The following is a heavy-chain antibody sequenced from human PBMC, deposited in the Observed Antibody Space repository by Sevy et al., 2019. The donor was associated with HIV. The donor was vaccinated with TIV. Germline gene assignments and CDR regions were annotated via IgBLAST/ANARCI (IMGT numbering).Heavy chain of an antibody. CDR1: GGTFSSYA. CDR3: ARVVGGSMVRGVMPGGYFDY. J-gene: IGHJ4*02. D-gene: IGHD3-10*01. V-gene: IGHV1-69*13. Sequence: SVKVSCKASGGTFSSYAISWVRQAPGQGLEWMGGIIPIFGTANYAQKFQGRVTITADESTSTAYMELSGLRSEETAVYYCARVVGGSMVRGVMPGGYFDYWGQGTLVTVSS. CDR2: IIPIFGTA.